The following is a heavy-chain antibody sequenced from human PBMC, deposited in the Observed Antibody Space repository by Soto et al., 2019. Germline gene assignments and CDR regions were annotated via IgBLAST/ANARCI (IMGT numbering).Heavy chain of an antibody. D-gene: IGHD2-2*01. CDR3: ARRYCSSASCPRNYYGMDV. CDR1: GYNFASYW. J-gene: IGHJ6*02. V-gene: IGHV5-10-1*01. CDR2: IDPIDSYT. Sequence: GESLKLSCKGSGYNFASYWISWVRQMPGKGLEWMGRIDPIDSYTNYSPSFQGHVTISADKSISTAYLQWSSLKASDTAMYYCARRYCSSASCPRNYYGMDVWGQGTTVTVSS.